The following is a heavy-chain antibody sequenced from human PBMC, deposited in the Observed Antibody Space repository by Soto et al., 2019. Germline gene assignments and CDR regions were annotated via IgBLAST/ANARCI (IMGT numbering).Heavy chain of an antibody. CDR2: ISYDGSNK. J-gene: IGHJ4*02. V-gene: IGHV3-30-3*01. Sequence: QVQLVESGGGVVQPGRSLRLSCAASGFTFSSYAMHWVRQAPGKGLEWVAVISYDGSNKYYADSVKGRFTISRDNSKNPLYLQMNSLRAEDTAVYYCARDPYYYDSSGYFGYWGQGTLVTVSS. D-gene: IGHD3-22*01. CDR3: ARDPYYYDSSGYFGY. CDR1: GFTFSSYA.